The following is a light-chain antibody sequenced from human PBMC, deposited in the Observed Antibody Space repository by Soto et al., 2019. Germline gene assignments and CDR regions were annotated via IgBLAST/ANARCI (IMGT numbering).Light chain of an antibody. J-gene: IGLJ3*02. CDR2: GNT. CDR1: SSNIGAGFD. CDR3: QSYDNTLSGWV. Sequence: QSAVTQPPSVSGAPGQRVTISCTGSSSNIGAGFDVHWYQQLPGTAPKLLISGNTNRPSGVPDRFSGSKSGTSASLAITGLQAEDEADYYCQSYDNTLSGWVFGGGTQLTVL. V-gene: IGLV1-40*01.